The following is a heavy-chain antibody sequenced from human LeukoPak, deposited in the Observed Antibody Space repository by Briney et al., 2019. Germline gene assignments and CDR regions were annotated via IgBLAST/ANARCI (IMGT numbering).Heavy chain of an antibody. CDR1: GFSFNSYG. CDR3: AKEIPLIIIFPPPSPPYGLDV. Sequence: GGSLRLSCAASGFSFNSYGMHWVRQAPGKGLEWVAVISYDGSDKYCADSVKGRYTISRDNSKNTLYLQMNSLRPGDTAVYYCAKEIPLIIIFPPPSPPYGLDVWGPGTTVTVSS. D-gene: IGHD3-10*01. CDR2: ISYDGSDK. V-gene: IGHV3-30*18. J-gene: IGHJ6*02.